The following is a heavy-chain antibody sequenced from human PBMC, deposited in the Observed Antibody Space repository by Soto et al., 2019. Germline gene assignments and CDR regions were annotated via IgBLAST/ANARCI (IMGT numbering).Heavy chain of an antibody. D-gene: IGHD2-15*01. CDR3: ARSGFCSGGSCYFQSYYYYGRDV. V-gene: IGHV5-51*01. CDR1: GYSFTSYG. CDR2: IYPGDSDT. Sequence: GESLKISCKGSGYSFTSYGIGWVRQMPGKGLEWMGIIYPGDSDTRYSPSFQGQVTISADKSISTAYLQWSSLKASDTAMYYCARSGFCSGGSCYFQSYYYYGRDVWGQGTTVTVSS. J-gene: IGHJ6*02.